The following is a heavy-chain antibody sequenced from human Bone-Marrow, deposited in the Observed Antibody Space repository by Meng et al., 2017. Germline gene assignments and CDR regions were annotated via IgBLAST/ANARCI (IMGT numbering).Heavy chain of an antibody. CDR2: IIPIFGTA. D-gene: IGHD6-13*01. Sequence: GQWVPSGAEVKTPGSSVKVSCKASVGPFISDAISWVRQAPGQGLECMGGIIPIFGTANYAQKFQGRVTITADESTSTAYMELSSLRSEDTAVYYCARVAAGTSIYFDYWGQGTLVTVSS. CDR1: VGPFISDA. J-gene: IGHJ4*02. CDR3: ARVAAGTSIYFDY. V-gene: IGHV1-69*01.